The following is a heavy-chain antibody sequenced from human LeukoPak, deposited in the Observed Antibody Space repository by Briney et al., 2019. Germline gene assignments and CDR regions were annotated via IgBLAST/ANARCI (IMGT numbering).Heavy chain of an antibody. CDR3: ARGSVWFDP. V-gene: IGHV3-66*01. CDR2: IYSGGST. D-gene: IGHD6-19*01. CDR1: GFTFSSYS. Sequence: GGSLRLSCAASGFTFSSYSMNWVRQAPGKGLEWVSVIYSGGSTYYADSVKGRFTISRDNSKNTLYLQMNSLRAEDTAVYYCARGSVWFDPWGQGTLVTVSS. J-gene: IGHJ5*02.